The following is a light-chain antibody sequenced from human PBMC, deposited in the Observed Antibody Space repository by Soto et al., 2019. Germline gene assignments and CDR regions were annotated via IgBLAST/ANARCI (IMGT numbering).Light chain of an antibody. J-gene: IGLJ1*01. Sequence: QPVLTQPPSASASLGASVTLTCTLSSGYSNYKVDWYQQRPGKGPRFVMRVGTGGIEGSKGDGIPDRFSVLGSGLNRYLTIKNIQEEDESDYYCGADHGSGSTFVYVFGTGTK. V-gene: IGLV9-49*01. CDR2: VGTGGIEG. CDR3: GADHGSGSTFVYV. CDR1: SGYSNYK.